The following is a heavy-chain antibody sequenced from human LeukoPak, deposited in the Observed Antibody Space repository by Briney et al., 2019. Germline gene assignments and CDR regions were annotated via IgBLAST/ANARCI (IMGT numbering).Heavy chain of an antibody. CDR2: ISGSGGNK. J-gene: IGHJ4*02. V-gene: IGHV3-23*01. D-gene: IGHD2-15*01. CDR3: VKSPGRVAAVYFEY. CDR1: GFTFSNFA. Sequence: GGSLSLSCAATGFTFSNFAMSWVRQAPGKGLEWVSSISGSGGNKYSADSVNGRFTVSRDNSKNTLCLQMSSLRADDTAVYYCVKSPGRVAAVYFEYWGRGTLLTVS.